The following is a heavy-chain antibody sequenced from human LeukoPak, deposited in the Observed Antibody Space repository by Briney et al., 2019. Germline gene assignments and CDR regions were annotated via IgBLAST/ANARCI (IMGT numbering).Heavy chain of an antibody. Sequence: GGSLRLSCAASGFIFSNYYMHWVRQAPGKGLVWVSHINGDGSNVNYADSVKGRFTISRDNAKNTLYLQMNSLRGEDTALYYCGRGKSPAAVDDWGQGTLVTVPS. D-gene: IGHD2-2*01. CDR3: GRGKSPAAVDD. J-gene: IGHJ4*02. CDR1: GFIFSNYY. CDR2: INGDGSNV. V-gene: IGHV3-74*01.